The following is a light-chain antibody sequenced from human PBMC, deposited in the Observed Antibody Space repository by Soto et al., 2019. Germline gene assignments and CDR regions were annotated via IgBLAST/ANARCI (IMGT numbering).Light chain of an antibody. CDR3: QHYNNWPPWT. V-gene: IGKV3-15*01. CDR1: QSVSSN. J-gene: IGKJ1*01. CDR2: GAS. Sequence: ILMTQSPATLSVSPGERATLSCRASQSVSSNLAWYQQKPGQAPRLLIYGASTRATGIPARFSGSGSGTDFPLTISSLQSEDFAVYYCQHYNNWPPWTFGQGTKVEIK.